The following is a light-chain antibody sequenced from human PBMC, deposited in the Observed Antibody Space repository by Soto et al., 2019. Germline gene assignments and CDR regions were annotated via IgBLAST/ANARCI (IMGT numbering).Light chain of an antibody. CDR3: QQSYSTHRK. CDR2: EAS. J-gene: IGKJ1*01. Sequence: DIQMTQSPSSLSASVGDRVIITCRASQSITSYLSWYQQTPGKAPKLLIYEASSLQSGVPSRFSGSGSGTDFTLSISSLQPEDFATYYCQQSYSTHRKFGNGTKVDIK. CDR1: QSITSY. V-gene: IGKV1-39*01.